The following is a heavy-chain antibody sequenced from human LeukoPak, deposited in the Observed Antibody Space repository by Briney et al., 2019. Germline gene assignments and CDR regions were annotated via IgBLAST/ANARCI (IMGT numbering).Heavy chain of an antibody. Sequence: GESLRISCKGSGYSFTSHWISWVRQMPGKGLEWMGRIDPSDSYTNYSPSFQGHVTISADKSISTAYLQWSSLKASDTAMYYCAILGYCSSTSCYEGGYWFDPWGQGTLVTVSS. D-gene: IGHD2-2*01. CDR3: AILGYCSSTSCYEGGYWFDP. CDR1: GYSFTSHW. J-gene: IGHJ5*02. V-gene: IGHV5-10-1*01. CDR2: IDPSDSYT.